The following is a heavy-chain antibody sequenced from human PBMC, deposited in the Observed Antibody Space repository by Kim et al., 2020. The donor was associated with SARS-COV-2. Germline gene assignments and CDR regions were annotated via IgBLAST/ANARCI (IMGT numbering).Heavy chain of an antibody. CDR3: ARQQEWLFAWFDP. J-gene: IGHJ5*02. V-gene: IGHV3-11*03. CDR2: ISSSSSYT. CDR1: GFTFSDYY. D-gene: IGHD3-3*01. Sequence: GGSLRLSCAASGFTFSDYYMSWIRQAPGKGLEWVSYISSSSSYTNYADSVKGRFTISRDNAKNSLYLQMNSLRAEDTAVYYCARQQEWLFAWFDPWGQGTLVTVSS.